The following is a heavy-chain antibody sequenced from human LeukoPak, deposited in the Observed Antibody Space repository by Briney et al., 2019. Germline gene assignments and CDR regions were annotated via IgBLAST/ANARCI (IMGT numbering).Heavy chain of an antibody. V-gene: IGHV1-8*01. D-gene: IGHD1-1*01. CDR1: GYTFTSYD. J-gene: IGHJ4*02. CDR3: AREREDSYYFDY. CDR2: MDPNSGNT. Sequence: GASVKVSCKASGYTFTSYDINWVRQATGQGLEWMGWMDPNSGNTGYAQKFQGRVTMTRNTSISTAYMELSSLRSEDTAVYYCAREREDSYYFDYWGQGTLVTVSS.